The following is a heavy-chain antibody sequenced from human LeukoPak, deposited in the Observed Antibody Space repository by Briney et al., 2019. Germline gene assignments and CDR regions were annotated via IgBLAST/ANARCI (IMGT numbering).Heavy chain of an antibody. D-gene: IGHD3-22*01. CDR3: AGGPYYYDSSGYHD. V-gene: IGHV4-59*01. Sequence: SETLSLTCTVSGGSISSYYWSWIRQPPGKGLEWIGYIYYSGSTNYNPSLKSRVTISVDTSKNQFSLKLSSVTAADTAVYYCAGGPYYYDSSGYHDWGQGTLVTVSS. J-gene: IGHJ4*02. CDR1: GGSISSYY. CDR2: IYYSGST.